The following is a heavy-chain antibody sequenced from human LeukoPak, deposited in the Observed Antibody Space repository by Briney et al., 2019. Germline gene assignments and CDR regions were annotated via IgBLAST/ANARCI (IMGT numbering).Heavy chain of an antibody. D-gene: IGHD6-13*01. CDR3: AREISSSLRA. V-gene: IGHV4-39*01. Sequence: SETLSLTCTVSGGSISDPTYHWGWVRQPPGKGLEWIGSIYYSGKNYHTPSLKNRLTISVDTSKNQFSLKLSLVTAADTALYYCAREISSSLRAWGQGTLVTVSS. CDR2: IYYSGKN. CDR1: GGSISDPTYH. J-gene: IGHJ5*02.